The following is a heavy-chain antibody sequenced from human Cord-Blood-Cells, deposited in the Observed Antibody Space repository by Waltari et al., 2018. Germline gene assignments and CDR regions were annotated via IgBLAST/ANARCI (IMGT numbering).Heavy chain of an antibody. CDR2: IYWNDDK. V-gene: IGHV2-5*01. Sequence: QITLKESGPTLVKPTQTLTLTCTFSGFSLSTSGVGVGWIRQPPGKALEWLALIYWNDDKRYSPSLKSRLTITKDTSKNQVVLTMTNMDPVDTATYYCAHRLYGSGSYYNNDAFDIWGQGTMVTVSS. CDR1: GFSLSTSGVG. D-gene: IGHD3-10*01. J-gene: IGHJ3*02. CDR3: AHRLYGSGSYYNNDAFDI.